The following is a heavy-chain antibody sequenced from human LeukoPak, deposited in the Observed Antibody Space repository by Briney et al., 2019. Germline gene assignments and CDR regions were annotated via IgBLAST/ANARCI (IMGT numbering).Heavy chain of an antibody. V-gene: IGHV3-30-3*01. Sequence: QTGGSLRLSCAASGFTFSSNAMHWVRQAPGKGLEWVALISYDESNKYYADSVKGRFTISRDNSKNTLYLQINSLRPEDTAVYYCARDAKYCSSISCYTDYWGQGTLVTVSS. CDR3: ARDAKYCSSISCYTDY. D-gene: IGHD2-2*02. CDR2: ISYDESNK. J-gene: IGHJ4*02. CDR1: GFTFSSNA.